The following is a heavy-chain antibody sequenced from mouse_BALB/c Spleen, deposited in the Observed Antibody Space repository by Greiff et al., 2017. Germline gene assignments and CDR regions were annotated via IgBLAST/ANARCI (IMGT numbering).Heavy chain of an antibody. Sequence: EVKVEESGGGLVKLGGSLKLSCAASGFTFSSYYMSWVRQTPEKRLELVAAINSNGGSTYYPDTVKGRFTISRDNAKNTLYLQMSSLKSEDTALYYCARQDYDYDVWYFDVWGAGTTVTVSS. CDR3: ARQDYDYDVWYFDV. V-gene: IGHV5-6-2*01. CDR2: INSNGGST. D-gene: IGHD2-4*01. CDR1: GFTFSSYY. J-gene: IGHJ1*01.